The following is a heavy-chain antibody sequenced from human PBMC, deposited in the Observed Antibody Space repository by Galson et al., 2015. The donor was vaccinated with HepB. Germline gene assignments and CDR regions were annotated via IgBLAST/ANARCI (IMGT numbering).Heavy chain of an antibody. CDR2: IWYDGSNK. D-gene: IGHD6-19*01. J-gene: IGHJ4*02. V-gene: IGHV3-33*01. CDR3: ARDQGPKAVAGVHS. CDR1: GFTFSSYG. Sequence: SLRLSCAASGFTFSSYGMHWVRQAPGKGLGWVAVIWYDGSNKYYADSVKGRFTISRDNSKNTLYLQMNSLRAEDTAVYYCARDQGPKAVAGVHSWGQGTLVTVSS.